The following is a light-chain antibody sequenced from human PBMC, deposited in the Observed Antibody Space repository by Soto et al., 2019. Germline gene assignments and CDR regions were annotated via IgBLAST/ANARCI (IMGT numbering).Light chain of an antibody. CDR1: QDISDF. J-gene: IGKJ5*01. CDR2: DAS. Sequence: DIQMTHSPSSLFASVGDRVTITCQASQDISDFLNWYQVKPGKAPKVLIYDASTLQTGVPSRFSGSGSGTDFTFTISSLQPEDSATYYCQQYDDLPITFGQGTRLEIK. V-gene: IGKV1-33*01. CDR3: QQYDDLPIT.